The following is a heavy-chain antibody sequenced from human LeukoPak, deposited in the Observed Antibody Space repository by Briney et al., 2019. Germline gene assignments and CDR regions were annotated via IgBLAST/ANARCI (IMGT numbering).Heavy chain of an antibody. Sequence: LETLSLTCTVSGGSFSSYFLSWIRQPPGKGLEWIGDIFYIGSTHYNASLKSRVTISLDTSKNQLSLKLSSVTAADTAVYYCARPLGDRLLLGYWGQGTLVTVSS. CDR3: ARPLGDRLLLGY. CDR2: IFYIGST. J-gene: IGHJ4*02. V-gene: IGHV4-59*01. D-gene: IGHD2-21*01. CDR1: GGSFSSYF.